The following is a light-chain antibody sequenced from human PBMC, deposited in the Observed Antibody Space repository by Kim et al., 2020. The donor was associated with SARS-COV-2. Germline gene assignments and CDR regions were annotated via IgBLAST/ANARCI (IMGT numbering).Light chain of an antibody. CDR1: SGRVASNY. J-gene: IGLJ2*01. CDR2: EAN. CDR3: QSYDSSNQVV. Sequence: KTVTISCTRSSGRVASNYVQWYQQRPGSAPTTVIYEANQRPSGVPDRFSGSIDSSSNSASLTISGLKTEDEADYYCQSYDSSNQVVFGGGTQLTVL. V-gene: IGLV6-57*03.